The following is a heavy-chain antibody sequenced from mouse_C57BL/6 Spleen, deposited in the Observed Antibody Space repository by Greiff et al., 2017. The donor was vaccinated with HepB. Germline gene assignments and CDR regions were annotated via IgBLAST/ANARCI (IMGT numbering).Heavy chain of an antibody. CDR1: GYAFSSYW. CDR3: ARRGTVVAYYFDY. Sequence: VQLKESGAELVKPGASVKISCKASGYAFSSYWMNWVKQRPGKGLEWIGQIYPGDGDTNYNGKFKGKATLTADKSSSTAYMQLSSLTSEDSAVYFCARRGTVVAYYFDYWGQGTTLTVSS. CDR2: IYPGDGDT. V-gene: IGHV1-80*01. D-gene: IGHD1-1*01. J-gene: IGHJ2*01.